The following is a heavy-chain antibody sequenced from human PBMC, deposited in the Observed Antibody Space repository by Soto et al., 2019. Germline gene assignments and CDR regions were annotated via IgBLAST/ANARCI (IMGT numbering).Heavy chain of an antibody. CDR1: GYTFSRYG. D-gene: IGHD2-8*01. Sequence: QGQLVQSGGEVKKPGASVKVSCKTSGYTFSRYGISWVRQAPGQGLEWMGWISGYNGDTNYARKFQGRVTMTIDTSTTTAYMELRSLTSXXTAVYYCAKNGQPPYYYYGLDVWGQGTTVTVSS. CDR2: ISGYNGDT. CDR3: AKNGQPPYYYYGLDV. J-gene: IGHJ6*02. V-gene: IGHV1-18*01.